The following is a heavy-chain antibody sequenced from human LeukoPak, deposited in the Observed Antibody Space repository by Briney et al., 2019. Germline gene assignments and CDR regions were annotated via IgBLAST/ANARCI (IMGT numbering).Heavy chain of an antibody. CDR3: ARDGYYGSGSYRYYYYYMDV. CDR1: GFTFSSYW. D-gene: IGHD3-10*01. J-gene: IGHJ6*03. Sequence: GGSLRLSCAASGFTFSSYWMHSVRQAPGKGLVWVSRINSDGSSTNYADSVKGRFTISRDNAKNTLYLQMNSLRAEDTAVYYCARDGYYGSGSYRYYYYYMDVWGKGTTVTVSS. V-gene: IGHV3-74*01. CDR2: INSDGSST.